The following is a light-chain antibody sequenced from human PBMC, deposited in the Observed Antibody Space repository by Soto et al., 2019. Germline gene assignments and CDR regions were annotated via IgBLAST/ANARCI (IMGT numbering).Light chain of an antibody. J-gene: IGKJ3*01. CDR2: GAS. Sequence: EIVLTQSPGTLSLSPGXRATLSCRASQSVSSSYLAWYQQKPGQAPRLLIYGASSRATGIPDRFSGSGSGTDFTLTISRLEPEDFAVYYCQNYGSSFTFGPGTKVDIK. CDR3: QNYGSSFT. V-gene: IGKV3-20*01. CDR1: QSVSSSY.